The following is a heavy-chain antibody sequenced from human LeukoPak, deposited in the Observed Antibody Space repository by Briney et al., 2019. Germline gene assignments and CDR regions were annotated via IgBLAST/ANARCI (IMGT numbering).Heavy chain of an antibody. D-gene: IGHD3-9*01. J-gene: IGHJ4*02. V-gene: IGHV4-39*01. CDR1: GGSISSSSYY. CDR3: ARHRDLVYLDY. CDR2: IYYSGST. Sequence: SETLSLTCTVSGGSISSSSYYWGWIRQPPGKGLEWIRSIYYSGSTYYNLSLKSRVTISVDTSKNQFSLKLSSVTAADTAVYYCARHRDLVYLDYWGQGTLVTVSS.